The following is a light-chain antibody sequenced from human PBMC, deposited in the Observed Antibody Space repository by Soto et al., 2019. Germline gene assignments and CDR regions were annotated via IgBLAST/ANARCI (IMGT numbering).Light chain of an antibody. CDR3: QKLNSAPFT. J-gene: IGKJ3*01. CDR2: AAS. Sequence: DIQMTQSPSSLSASVGDRVTITCRASQGISKYLAWYQQKPGEVPKLLIYAASTLQSGVPSRFSGSGSGTDFTLTISSLQPEDVATYYCQKLNSAPFTFGPGTKVELK. CDR1: QGISKY. V-gene: IGKV1-27*01.